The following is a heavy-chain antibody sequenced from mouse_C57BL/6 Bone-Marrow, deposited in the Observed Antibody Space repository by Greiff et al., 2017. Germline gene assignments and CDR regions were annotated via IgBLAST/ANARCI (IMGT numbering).Heavy chain of an antibody. Sequence: VQLQQSGAELVRPGASVKLSCTASGFNIKDDYMHWVKQRPEQGLEWIGWIDPGSGGTNYNEKFKGKATLTADKSSSTAYMQLSSLTSEDSAVYFCARSKNWDSWCAYWGQGTLVTVSA. J-gene: IGHJ3*01. CDR1: GFNIKDDY. CDR2: IDPGSGGT. D-gene: IGHD4-1*01. V-gene: IGHV14-4*01. CDR3: ARSKNWDSWCAY.